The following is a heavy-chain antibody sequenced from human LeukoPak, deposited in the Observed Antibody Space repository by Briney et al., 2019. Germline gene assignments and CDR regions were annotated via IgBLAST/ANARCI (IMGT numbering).Heavy chain of an antibody. Sequence: SGTLSLTCAVSGGSISSSNWWSWVRQPPGKGLEWIGEIYHSGSTYYNPSLKSRVTISVDTSKNQFSLKLSSVTAADTAVYYCARLVDYGSGSHWGQGTLVIVSS. V-gene: IGHV4-4*02. CDR1: GGSISSSNW. CDR3: ARLVDYGSGSH. J-gene: IGHJ4*02. D-gene: IGHD3-10*01. CDR2: IYHSGST.